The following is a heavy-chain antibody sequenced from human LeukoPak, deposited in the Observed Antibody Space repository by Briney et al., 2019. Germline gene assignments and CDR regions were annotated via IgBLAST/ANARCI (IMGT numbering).Heavy chain of an antibody. V-gene: IGHV3-9*01. CDR3: AKDVKVRRVENVVGATALA. D-gene: IGHD1-26*01. CDR1: GFTFDDYA. J-gene: IGHJ5*02. CDR2: ISWNSGRI. Sequence: LSGGSLRLSCAASGFTFDDYAMHWVRQAPGRGLEGVSGISWNSGRIDYADSVKGRFTIYRDNARNSLYLQMNSLRAEDTALYYCAKDVKVRRVENVVGATALAWGQGTLVTVSS.